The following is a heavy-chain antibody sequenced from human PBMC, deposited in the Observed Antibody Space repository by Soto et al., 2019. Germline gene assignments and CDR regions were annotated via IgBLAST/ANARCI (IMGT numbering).Heavy chain of an antibody. CDR1: GYTFTSYD. Sequence: ASVKVSCKASGYTFTSYDINWVRQATGQGLEWMGWMNPNSGNTGYAQKFQGRVTMTRNTSISTAYMELSRLRSDDTAVYYCARGVSVTKERYFDYWGQGTLVTVSS. CDR3: ARGVSVTKERYFDY. V-gene: IGHV1-8*01. J-gene: IGHJ4*02. CDR2: MNPNSGNT. D-gene: IGHD4-17*01.